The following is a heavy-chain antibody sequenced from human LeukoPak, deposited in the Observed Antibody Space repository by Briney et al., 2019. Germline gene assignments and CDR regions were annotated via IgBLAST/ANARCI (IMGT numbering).Heavy chain of an antibody. V-gene: IGHV4-59*01. CDR1: GGSISSYY. CDR3: ARATDYWFDP. Sequence: PSETLSLTCTVSGGSISSYYWSWIRQPPGKGLEWIGYIYYSGSTNYNPSLKSRVTISVGTSKNQFSLKLSSVTAADTAVYYCARATDYWFDPWGQGTLVTVSS. J-gene: IGHJ5*02. CDR2: IYYSGST.